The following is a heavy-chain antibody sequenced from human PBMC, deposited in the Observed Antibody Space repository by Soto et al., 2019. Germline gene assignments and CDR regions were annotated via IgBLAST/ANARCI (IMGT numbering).Heavy chain of an antibody. CDR2: ISSSSSYI. D-gene: IGHD3-10*02. V-gene: IGHV3-21*01. J-gene: IGHJ4*02. Sequence: GGSLRLSCAASGLTVSSSYMSWVRQAPGKGLEWVSSISSSSSYIYYADSVKGRFTISRDNAKNSLYLQMNSLRAEDTAVYYCARDVPPSPQYYFDYWGQGTLVTVSS. CDR1: GLTVSSSY. CDR3: ARDVPPSPQYYFDY.